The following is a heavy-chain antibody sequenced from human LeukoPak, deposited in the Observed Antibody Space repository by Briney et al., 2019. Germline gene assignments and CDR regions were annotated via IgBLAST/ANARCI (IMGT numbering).Heavy chain of an antibody. CDR2: ISSSGSTI. Sequence: GGSLRLSCAASGFTFSSYEMNWVRQAPGKGLEWVSYISSSGSTIYYADSVKGRFTISRDNAKNSLYLQMNRLRAEDTAVYYCARSLIAVAAYYFDYWGQGTLVTVSS. CDR1: GFTFSSYE. V-gene: IGHV3-48*03. D-gene: IGHD6-19*01. J-gene: IGHJ4*02. CDR3: ARSLIAVAAYYFDY.